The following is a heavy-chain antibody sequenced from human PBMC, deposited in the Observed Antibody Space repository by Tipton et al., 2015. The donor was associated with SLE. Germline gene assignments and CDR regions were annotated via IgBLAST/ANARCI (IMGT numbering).Heavy chain of an antibody. CDR3: GERAAMSSYFQH. Sequence: LRLSCTVSGGSISSGDYYWSWIRQPPGKGLEWIGYIYYSGSTYYNPSLKSRVTMSVDTSKNQFSLKLSSVTAADTAVYYCGERAAMSSYFQHWGQGTLVTVSS. J-gene: IGHJ1*01. D-gene: IGHD5/OR15-5a*01. V-gene: IGHV4-31*02. CDR2: IYYSGST. CDR1: GGSISSGDYY.